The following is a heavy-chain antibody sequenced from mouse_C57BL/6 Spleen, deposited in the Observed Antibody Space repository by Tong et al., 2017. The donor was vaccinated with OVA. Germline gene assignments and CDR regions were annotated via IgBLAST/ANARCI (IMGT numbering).Heavy chain of an antibody. CDR3: ARHGELTGEAMDY. CDR1: GFTFSSYG. Sequence: EVQLQESGGDLVKPGGSLKLSCAASGFTFSSYGMSWVRQTPDKRLEWVATISSGGSYTYYPDSVKGRFTISRDNAKNTLYLQMSSLKSEDTAMYYCARHGELTGEAMDYWGQGTSVTVSS. D-gene: IGHD4-1*01. J-gene: IGHJ4*01. V-gene: IGHV5-6*01. CDR2: ISSGGSYT.